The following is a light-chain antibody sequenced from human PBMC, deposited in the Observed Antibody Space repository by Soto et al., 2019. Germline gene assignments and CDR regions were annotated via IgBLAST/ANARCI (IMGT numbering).Light chain of an antibody. CDR1: QNLLYSSNNRNY. V-gene: IGKV4-1*01. CDR3: QQYYSDPLT. CDR2: WAS. Sequence: DIVMTQSPDSLAVSLGERATFNCKSSQNLLYSSNNRNYLAWYQQKPGQPPKLLVSWASTRESGVPARFSGGGSGTDFTLSITSLQAEDVAVYYCQQYYSDPLTFGQGTKVEIK. J-gene: IGKJ1*01.